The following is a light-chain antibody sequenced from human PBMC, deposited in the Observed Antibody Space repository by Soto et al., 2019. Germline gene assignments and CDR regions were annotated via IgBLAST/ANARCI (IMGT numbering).Light chain of an antibody. CDR2: GNS. CDR1: SSNIGAGYD. CDR3: HSYDSSLSAVV. J-gene: IGLJ2*01. V-gene: IGLV1-40*01. Sequence: QSVLTQPPSVSGAPGQRVTISCTGSSSNIGAGYDVHWYQQIPGTAPKLLIYGNSNRPSGVPDRFSGSKSGTSASLAITGLQAEDEADYYCHSYDSSLSAVVVGGGTKLTVL.